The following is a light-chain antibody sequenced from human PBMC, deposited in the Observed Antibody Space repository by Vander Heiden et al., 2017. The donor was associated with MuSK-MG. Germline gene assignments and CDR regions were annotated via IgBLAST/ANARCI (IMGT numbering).Light chain of an antibody. CDR3: AAWDDSLNGSV. J-gene: IGLJ2*01. V-gene: IGLV1-44*01. CDR1: SSNIGSNT. CDR2: SNN. Sequence: QSVLTPPPSASGTPGQRVTISCSGSSSNIGSNTVNWYQQLPGTAPKLLIYSNNQRPSGVPDRFAGSKSGTSASLAISGLQSEDEADYYCAAWDDSLNGSVFGGGTKLTVL.